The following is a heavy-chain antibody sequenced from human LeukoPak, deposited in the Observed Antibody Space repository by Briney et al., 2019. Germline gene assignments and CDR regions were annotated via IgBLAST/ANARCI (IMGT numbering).Heavy chain of an antibody. CDR2: IWNDGSHQ. V-gene: IGHV3-33*01. D-gene: IGHD4-17*01. Sequence: PGGPLRLSCSASGFSFSSYGMHWVRQAPGKGLEWVAVIWNDGSHQYYADSEKGRFTISRDNSRNTVYLQMNRLRVDDTAVYYCARDATEYGDSHFDWWGQGTLVTVSS. CDR1: GFSFSSYG. J-gene: IGHJ4*02. CDR3: ARDATEYGDSHFDW.